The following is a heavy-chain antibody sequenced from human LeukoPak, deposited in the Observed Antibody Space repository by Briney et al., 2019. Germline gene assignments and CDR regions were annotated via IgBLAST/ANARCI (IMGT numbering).Heavy chain of an antibody. CDR1: GFIVSHKY. CDR2: IYTAGNT. D-gene: IGHD3-22*01. Sequence: GGSLRLSCAASGFIVSHKYMAWVRQAPGKGLEWLSIIYTAGNTVFAESVKGRFIISRDNSRNTVHLQMNSLRDDDTAVYYCARGQIDLLRNYFDSWGPGTPVAVSS. CDR3: ARGQIDLLRNYFDS. J-gene: IGHJ4*02. V-gene: IGHV3-66*01.